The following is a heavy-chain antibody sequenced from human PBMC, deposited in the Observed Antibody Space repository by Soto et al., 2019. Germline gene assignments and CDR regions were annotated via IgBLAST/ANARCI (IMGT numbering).Heavy chain of an antibody. Sequence: GGSLRLSCAASGFTFSNAWMSWVRQAPGKGLEWVGRIKSKTDGGTTDYAAPVKGRFTISRDDSKNTLYLQMTSLKTEDTAVYYCTTGSLQLDDAFDIWGQGTMVTVSS. D-gene: IGHD1-1*01. V-gene: IGHV3-15*01. CDR1: GFTFSNAW. CDR2: IKSKTDGGTT. J-gene: IGHJ3*02. CDR3: TTGSLQLDDAFDI.